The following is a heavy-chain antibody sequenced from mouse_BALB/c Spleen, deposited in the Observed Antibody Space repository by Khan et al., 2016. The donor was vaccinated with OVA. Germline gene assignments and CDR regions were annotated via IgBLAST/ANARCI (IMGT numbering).Heavy chain of an antibody. D-gene: IGHD4-1*01. Sequence: VQLQQSGPGLAKPSQSLSLTCTVTGYSITSDYAWNWIRQFPGNKLEWMGYISYSGRTSYNPSLKSRISVTRDTSKNQFFLQLNSVTTEDTATYYCAMGRTYWGQGTLVTVSA. J-gene: IGHJ3*01. CDR3: AMGRTY. V-gene: IGHV3-2*02. CDR1: GYSITSDYA. CDR2: ISYSGRT.